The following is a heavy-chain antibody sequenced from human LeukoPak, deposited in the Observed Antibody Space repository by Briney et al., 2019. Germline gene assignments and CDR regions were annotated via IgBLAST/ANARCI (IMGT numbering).Heavy chain of an antibody. D-gene: IGHD4-11*01. CDR2: IIPIFGTA. Sequence: GASVKVSCKASGGTFSSYAISWVRQAPGQGLEWMGGIIPIFGTANYAQKFQGRVTITTDESTSTAYMELSSLRSEDTAVYYCASGMNRHSNYVLGYCYSYMDVWGKGTTVTVSS. J-gene: IGHJ6*03. V-gene: IGHV1-69*05. CDR1: GGTFSSYA. CDR3: ASGMNRHSNYVLGYCYSYMDV.